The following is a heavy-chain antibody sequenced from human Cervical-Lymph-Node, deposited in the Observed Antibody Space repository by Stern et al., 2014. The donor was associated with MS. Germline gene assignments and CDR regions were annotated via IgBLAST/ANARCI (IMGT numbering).Heavy chain of an antibody. CDR1: GFTFSSYD. V-gene: IGHV3-13*01. Sequence: VQLVESGGGLVQPGGSLRLSCAASGFTFSSYDMHWVRQATGKGLEWVSTIGTAGDTYYPGSVKGRFTISRENAKNSLYLQMNSLRAGDTAVYYCARNRHGYYYYGMDVWAKGPRSPSP. J-gene: IGHJ6*02. CDR2: IGTAGDT. D-gene: IGHD1-14*01. CDR3: ARNRHGYYYYGMDV.